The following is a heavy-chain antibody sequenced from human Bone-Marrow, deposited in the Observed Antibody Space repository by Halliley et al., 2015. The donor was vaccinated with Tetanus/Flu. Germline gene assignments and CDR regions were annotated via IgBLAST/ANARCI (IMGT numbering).Heavy chain of an antibody. Sequence: TLSLTCAVSGYSFSSGYYWGWIRQPPGKGLEWIGSLYHSGTIYYNPSLQSRVTMSVDTSKNQFSLKLSSVTAADTAVYYCARGPAEDEMATIHFDYWGQGTLVTVSS. D-gene: IGHD5-12*01. CDR3: ARGPAEDEMATIHFDY. J-gene: IGHJ4*02. V-gene: IGHV4-38-2*01. CDR2: LYHSGTI. CDR1: GYSFSSGYY.